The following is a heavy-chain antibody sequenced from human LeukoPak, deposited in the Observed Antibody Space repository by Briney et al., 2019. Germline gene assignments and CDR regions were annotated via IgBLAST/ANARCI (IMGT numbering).Heavy chain of an antibody. V-gene: IGHV1-2*02. J-gene: IGHJ5*02. CDR1: GYTFTGYY. Sequence: APVKVSCKASGYTFTGYYMHWVRQAPGQGLEWMGWINPNSGGTNYAQKFQGRVTMTRDTSISTAYMELSRLRSDDTAVYYCARPGSGSYYPWFDPWGQGTLVTVSS. D-gene: IGHD1-26*01. CDR3: ARPGSGSYYPWFDP. CDR2: INPNSGGT.